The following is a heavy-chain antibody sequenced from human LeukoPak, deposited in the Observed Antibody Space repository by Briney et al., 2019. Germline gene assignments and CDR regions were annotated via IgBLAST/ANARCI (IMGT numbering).Heavy chain of an antibody. V-gene: IGHV4-59*08. CDR1: GGSISSYY. CDR3: ARQVDYYDSSSFDY. J-gene: IGHJ4*02. D-gene: IGHD3-22*01. Sequence: PSGTLSLTCTVSGGSISSYYWSWIRQPPGKGLEWIGYIYYSGSTNYNPSLKSRVTISVDTSKNQFSLKLSSVTAADTAVYYCARQVDYYDSSSFDYWGQGTLVTVSS. CDR2: IYYSGST.